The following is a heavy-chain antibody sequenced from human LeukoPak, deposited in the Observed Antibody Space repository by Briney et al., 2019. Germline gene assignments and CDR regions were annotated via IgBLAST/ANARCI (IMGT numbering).Heavy chain of an antibody. V-gene: IGHV1-18*01. Sequence: GASVKLSCKASGYTFTSYGISWVRQAPGQGLEWMACISAYNGNTNHAHKLQGRVTMTTDKSKSTLYMELRSLRSDDTAVYYCARAGDFWSGYYPNWFDPWGQGTLVTVSS. CDR1: GYTFTSYG. CDR3: ARAGDFWSGYYPNWFDP. CDR2: ISAYNGNT. J-gene: IGHJ5*02. D-gene: IGHD3-3*01.